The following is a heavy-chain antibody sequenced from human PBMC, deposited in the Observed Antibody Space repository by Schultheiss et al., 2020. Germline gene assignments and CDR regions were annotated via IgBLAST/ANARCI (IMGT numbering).Heavy chain of an antibody. CDR3: AYLSHGSHEYYFDY. CDR2: ISYDGSNK. V-gene: IGHV3-30*03. D-gene: IGHD1-26*01. J-gene: IGHJ4*02. Sequence: GGSLRLSCAASGFTFSSYGMHWVRQAPGKGLEWVAVISYDGSNKYYADSVKGRFTISRDNSKNTLYLQMNSLRAEDTAVYYCAYLSHGSHEYYFDYWGQGTLVTVSS. CDR1: GFTFSSYG.